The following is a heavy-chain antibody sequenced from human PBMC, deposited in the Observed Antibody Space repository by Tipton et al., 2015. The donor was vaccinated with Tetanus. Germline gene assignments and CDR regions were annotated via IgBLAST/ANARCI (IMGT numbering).Heavy chain of an antibody. Sequence: QSGPEMKKPGSSVKVSCKASGDTFSSYAISWMRQAPGQGLEWMGGIIPSLGSTTYAPKFQGRITITADEVTTTAYMEVSSLTSEDTAVFYCARGGSYLGIYYYYAMDVWGQGTTVTVSS. CDR2: IIPSLGST. J-gene: IGHJ6*01. V-gene: IGHV1-69*01. CDR3: ARGGSYLGIYYYYAMDV. CDR1: GDTFSSYA. D-gene: IGHD1-26*01.